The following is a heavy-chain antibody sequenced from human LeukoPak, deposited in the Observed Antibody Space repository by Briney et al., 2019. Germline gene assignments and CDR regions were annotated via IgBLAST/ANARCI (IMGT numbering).Heavy chain of an antibody. J-gene: IGHJ4*02. CDR2: ISEDGIKK. CDR1: GFTFRNYG. Sequence: GGSLTLSYAVYGFTFRNYGMECVRQAPGKGQEWVAGISEDGIKKYYADSVKVRFTISRDNGNNTLFLQMNSLRTEDTAVYFCAKDSEATASEALDFWGQGALVIVSS. D-gene: IGHD1-1*01. V-gene: IGHV3-30*18. CDR3: AKDSEATASEALDF.